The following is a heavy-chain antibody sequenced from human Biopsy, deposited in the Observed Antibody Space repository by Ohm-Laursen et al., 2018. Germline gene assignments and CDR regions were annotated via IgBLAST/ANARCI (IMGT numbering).Heavy chain of an antibody. CDR1: GFIFSTYT. Sequence: GSLRLSCAAPGFIFSTYTMNWVRQAPGEGLEWVSSISSRSSDIYYADSVKGRFTISRDNAKNSLFLHMNSLRAEDTAVYYCVSFGINWGLSYWGQGILVTVAS. CDR2: ISSRSSDI. D-gene: IGHD7-27*01. V-gene: IGHV3-21*01. CDR3: VSFGINWGLSY. J-gene: IGHJ4*02.